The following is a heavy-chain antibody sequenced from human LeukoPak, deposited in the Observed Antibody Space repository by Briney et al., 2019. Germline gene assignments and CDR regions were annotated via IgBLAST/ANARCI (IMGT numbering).Heavy chain of an antibody. CDR2: INPSGGST. CDR3: ARDRGRRFLEWLLDY. J-gene: IGHJ4*02. V-gene: IGHV1-46*01. CDR1: GYTFTSYY. D-gene: IGHD3-3*01. Sequence: ASVKVSCKASGYTFTSYYMHWVRQAPGQGLEWMGIINPSGGSTSYAQKFQGRVTMTRDTSTSTVYMELSRLRSDDTAVYYCARDRGRRFLEWLLDYWGQGTLVTVSS.